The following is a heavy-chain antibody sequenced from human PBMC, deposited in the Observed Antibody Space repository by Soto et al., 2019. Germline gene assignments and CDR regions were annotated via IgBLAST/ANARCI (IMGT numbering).Heavy chain of an antibody. Sequence: QVQLVESGGGVVQPGRSLRLSCAASGFTFSSYGMHWVRQAPGKGLEWVAVIWYDRSNKYYADSVKGRFTISRDNSKNTLYLQMNSLRAEDTAVYYCARDDYYDSSGYYYDPLRYFDYWGQGTLVTVSS. CDR1: GFTFSSYG. CDR2: IWYDRSNK. J-gene: IGHJ4*02. CDR3: ARDDYYDSSGYYYDPLRYFDY. D-gene: IGHD3-22*01. V-gene: IGHV3-33*01.